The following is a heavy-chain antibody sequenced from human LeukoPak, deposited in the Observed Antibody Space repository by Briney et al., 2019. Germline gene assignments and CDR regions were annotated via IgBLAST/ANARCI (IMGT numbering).Heavy chain of an antibody. CDR2: MNPNSGNT. CDR3: ARDQGLRFLEGFDY. V-gene: IGHV1-8*01. D-gene: IGHD3-3*01. Sequence: ASVKVSCKASGYTFTSYDINWVRQATGQGLEWMGWMNPNSGNTGYAQKFQGRVTMTRNTSISTAYMELNSLRAEDTAVYYCARDQGLRFLEGFDYWGQGTLVTVSS. CDR1: GYTFTSYD. J-gene: IGHJ4*02.